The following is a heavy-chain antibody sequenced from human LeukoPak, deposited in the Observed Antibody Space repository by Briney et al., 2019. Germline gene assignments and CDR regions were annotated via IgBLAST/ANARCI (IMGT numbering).Heavy chain of an antibody. CDR2: INPSGGST. CDR3: ARDYSSSWTYWYFDL. CDR1: GYTFTSYY. Sequence: ASVKVSCKASGYTFTSYYMHWVRQAPGQGLEWMGIINPSGGSTSYAQKFQGRVTMTRDMSTSTVYMELSSLRSEDTAVYYCARDYSSSWTYWYFDLWGRGTLVTVPS. D-gene: IGHD6-13*01. V-gene: IGHV1-46*01. J-gene: IGHJ2*01.